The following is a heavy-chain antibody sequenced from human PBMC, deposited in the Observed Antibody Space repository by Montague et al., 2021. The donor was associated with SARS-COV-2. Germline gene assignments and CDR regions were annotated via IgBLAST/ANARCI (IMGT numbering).Heavy chain of an antibody. J-gene: IGHJ6*02. CDR1: GDSISTSN. Sequence: SETLSLTCTVSGDSISTSNCYWIRKPPRTGLGRIGIVYYSGSTSYNYSLTRQITISVDTSKNQVSLNLNFVTAADTAVYFYPCADRRCPDTTHLYYYKGMDLWGQGTTVTVSS. V-gene: IGHV4-59*01. CDR2: VYYSGST. CDR3: PCADRRCPDTTHLYYYKGMDL. D-gene: IGHD4-17*01.